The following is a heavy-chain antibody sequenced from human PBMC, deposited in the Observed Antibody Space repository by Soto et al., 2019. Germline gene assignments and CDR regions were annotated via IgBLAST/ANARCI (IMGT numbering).Heavy chain of an antibody. J-gene: IGHJ5*02. CDR1: GYTFTSYY. Sequence: ASVKVSGKASGYTFTSYYMHWVRQAPGQGLEWMGIINPSGGSTSYAQKFQGRVTMTRNTSTSTVYMELSSLRSEDTAVYYCARDRGYSYGWNWFDPWGQGTLVTVSS. V-gene: IGHV1-46*01. CDR3: ARDRGYSYGWNWFDP. CDR2: INPSGGST. D-gene: IGHD5-18*01.